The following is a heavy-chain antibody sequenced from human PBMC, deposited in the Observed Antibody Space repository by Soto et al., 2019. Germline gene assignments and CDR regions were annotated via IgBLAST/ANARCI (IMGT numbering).Heavy chain of an antibody. CDR2: MYHTGIT. Sequence: QVQLQESGPGLVKPSGTLSLTCAVSRGSISSSNWWSWVSQSPGKGREWIGAMYHTGITNYSPSLKSRVTMSVDKSQNQFSLKLTSVTAADTAVYYCARESFNESHVGDFDLWGRGTGVSVSS. CDR1: RGSISSSNW. J-gene: IGHJ2*01. D-gene: IGHD3-16*01. V-gene: IGHV4-4*02. CDR3: ARESFNESHVGDFDL.